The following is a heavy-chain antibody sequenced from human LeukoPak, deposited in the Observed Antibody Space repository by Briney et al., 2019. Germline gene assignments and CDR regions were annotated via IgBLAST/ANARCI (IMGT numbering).Heavy chain of an antibody. D-gene: IGHD3-22*01. V-gene: IGHV3-23*01. J-gene: IGHJ4*02. CDR1: GFTFSSYD. Sequence: QAGGSLRLSCAASGFTFSSYDMRWLAQAPGKGLEWVSAISGGGGSTYYAVSVRGRFTISRDNSKNTLYLQINSLRAEDTAVYYCAKVRRITMIVVGASDYWGQGTLVTVSS. CDR2: ISGGGGST. CDR3: AKVRRITMIVVGASDY.